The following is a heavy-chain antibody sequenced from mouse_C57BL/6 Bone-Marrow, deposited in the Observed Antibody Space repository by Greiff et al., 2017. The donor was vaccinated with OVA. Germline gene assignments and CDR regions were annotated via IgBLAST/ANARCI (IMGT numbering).Heavy chain of an antibody. D-gene: IGHD1-1*01. CDR1: GFSLTSYG. Sequence: VQLQQSGPGLVQPSQSLSITCTVSGFSLTSYGVHWVRQSPGKGLEWLGVIWRGGSTDYNAAFMSRLSITKDNSKSQVFFKMNSLQADDTAIYYCAKKSFSYYGSSYWYFDVWGTGTTVTVSS. J-gene: IGHJ1*03. CDR3: AKKSFSYYGSSYWYFDV. CDR2: IWRGGST. V-gene: IGHV2-5*01.